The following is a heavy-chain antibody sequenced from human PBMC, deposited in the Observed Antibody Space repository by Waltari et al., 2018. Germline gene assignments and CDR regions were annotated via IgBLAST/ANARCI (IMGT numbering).Heavy chain of an antibody. CDR2: INHSENT. CDR3: AREGGYSGYGVDY. D-gene: IGHD5-12*01. Sequence: VQLQQWGAGLLKPSEPLSLPSAVDGGSFRGYYWRWTRQSPGTGLEWIGEINHSENTNYNPSLKSRGTISVDTSKNQFSLKLSSVTAADTAVYYCAREGGYSGYGVDYWGQGTLVTVSS. CDR1: GGSFRGYY. J-gene: IGHJ4*02. V-gene: IGHV4-34*01.